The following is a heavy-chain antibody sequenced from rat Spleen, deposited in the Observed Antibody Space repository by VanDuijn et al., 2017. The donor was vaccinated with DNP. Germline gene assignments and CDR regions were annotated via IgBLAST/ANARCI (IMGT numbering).Heavy chain of an antibody. CDR1: GFTFSNYG. D-gene: IGHD1-3*01. CDR3: ARHGRVTTVATYWYFDF. Sequence: EVHLVESGGDLVQPGRSLKLSCAASGFTFSNYGMAWVRQAPKKGLEWVASISASGGSTSSPDSVKGRFTISRDNAKSTLYLQMDSLRSEDTATYFCARHGRVTTVATYWYFDFWGPGTMVTVSS. CDR2: ISASGGST. V-gene: IGHV5S13*01. J-gene: IGHJ1*01.